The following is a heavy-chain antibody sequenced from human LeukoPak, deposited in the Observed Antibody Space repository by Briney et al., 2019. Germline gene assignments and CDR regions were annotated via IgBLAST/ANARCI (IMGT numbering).Heavy chain of an antibody. D-gene: IGHD4-23*01. V-gene: IGHV1-69*13. J-gene: IGHJ4*02. CDR3: ASPDYGGNSRTWFPFDY. CDR2: IIPIFGTA. CDR1: GGTFSSYA. Sequence: SVKVSCKASGGTFSSYAISWVRQAPGQGLEWMGGIIPIFGTANYAQRFQGRVTITADESTSTAYMELSSLRSEDTAVYYCASPDYGGNSRTWFPFDYWGQGTLVTVSS.